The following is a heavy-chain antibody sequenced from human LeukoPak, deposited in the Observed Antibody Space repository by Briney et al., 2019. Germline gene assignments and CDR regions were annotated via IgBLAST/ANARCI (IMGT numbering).Heavy chain of an antibody. J-gene: IGHJ4*02. V-gene: IGHV3-21*01. Sequence: PGGSLRLSCAASGFTFSSYSMNWVRQAPGKGLEWVSSISSSNNYIYYADSVKGRLTISRDNAKNSLYLQMDSLRAEDTAVYYCARGPPTDYWGQGTLVTVSS. CDR3: ARGPPTDY. D-gene: IGHD4-17*01. CDR2: ISSSNNYI. CDR1: GFTFSSYS.